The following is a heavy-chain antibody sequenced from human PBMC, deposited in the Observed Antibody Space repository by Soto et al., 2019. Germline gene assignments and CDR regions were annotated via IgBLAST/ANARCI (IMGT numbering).Heavy chain of an antibody. CDR3: TTDGRLITMVRGVIPSPTDY. D-gene: IGHD3-10*01. J-gene: IGHJ4*02. Sequence: EVQLVESGGGLVKPGGSLRLSCAASGFTFSNAWMNWVRQAPGKGLEWVGRIKSKTDGGTTDYAAPVKGRFTISRDDSKNTLYLQMNSLKTEDTAVYYCTTDGRLITMVRGVIPSPTDYWGQGTLVTVSS. CDR1: GFTFSNAW. CDR2: IKSKTDGGTT. V-gene: IGHV3-15*07.